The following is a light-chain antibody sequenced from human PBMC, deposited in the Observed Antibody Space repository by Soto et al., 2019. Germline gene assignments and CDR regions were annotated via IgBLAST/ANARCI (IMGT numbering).Light chain of an antibody. J-gene: IGLJ2*01. CDR3: QSYDSSLRVV. Sequence: QSVLTQPPSVSGAPGQRVTISCTGSSSNIGAGYDVHWYQQIPGTAPKLLIYGNSNRPSGVPDRFSGSKSGTSASLAITGLQAEAAADYYGQSYDSSLRVVFGGGSKLTGL. CDR2: GNS. V-gene: IGLV1-40*01. CDR1: SSNIGAGYD.